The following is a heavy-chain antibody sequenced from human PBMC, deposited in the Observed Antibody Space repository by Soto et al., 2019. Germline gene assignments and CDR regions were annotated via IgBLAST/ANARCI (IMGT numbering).Heavy chain of an antibody. CDR2: TYYSANT. Sequence: QLQLQESGPGLVKPSETLSLTCSVSGDSIDSSNFYWGWIRQPPGEGLEWIGSTYYSANTYYNSSLKSRGTITVDTSKNHFSLKVNSVTAADTAVYYCAGHGAGAPLDDWGQGTLVTVSS. J-gene: IGHJ4*02. CDR3: AGHGAGAPLDD. CDR1: GDSIDSSNFY. D-gene: IGHD3-10*01. V-gene: IGHV4-39*01.